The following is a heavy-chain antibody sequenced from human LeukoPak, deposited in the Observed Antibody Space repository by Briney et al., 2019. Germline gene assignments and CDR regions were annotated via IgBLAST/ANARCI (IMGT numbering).Heavy chain of an antibody. CDR1: GFTFSSYG. CDR2: ISYDGSNK. J-gene: IGHJ4*02. CDR3: AREVPIAVAGIDY. D-gene: IGHD6-19*01. V-gene: IGHV3-30*03. Sequence: GRSLRLSCAASGFTFSSYGMHWVRQAPGKGLEWVAVISYDGSNKYYADSVKGRFTISRDNSKNTLYLQMNSLKIEDTAVYYCAREVPIAVAGIDYWGQGTLVTVSS.